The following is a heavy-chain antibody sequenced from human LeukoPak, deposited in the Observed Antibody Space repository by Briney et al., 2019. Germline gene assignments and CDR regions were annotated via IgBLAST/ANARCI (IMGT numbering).Heavy chain of an antibody. J-gene: IGHJ5*02. CDR2: ISGSGGST. CDR1: GFTFSSYA. V-gene: IGHV3-23*01. CDR3: AKEAGYCTNGVCYSRIFDT. Sequence: GGSLRLSCAASGFTFSSYAMSWVRQAPGKGLEWVSAISGSGGSTFYADSVKGRFTMSRDNSKNTLYLQMNSLRAEDTAVYYCAKEAGYCTNGVCYSRIFDTWGQGTLVTVSS. D-gene: IGHD2-8*01.